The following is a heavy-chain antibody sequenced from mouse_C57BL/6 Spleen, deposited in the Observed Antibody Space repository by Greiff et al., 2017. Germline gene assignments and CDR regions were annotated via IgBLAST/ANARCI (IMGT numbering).Heavy chain of an antibody. CDR2: IEPANGNT. CDR1: GFNIKNTY. CDR3: AKGYYGSPWYFDV. J-gene: IGHJ1*03. Sequence: VHVKQSVAELVRPGASVKLSCTASGFNIKNTYMHWVKQRPEQGLEWIGRIEPANGNTKYAPKFQGKATITADTSSNTAYLQLSSLTSEDTAIYYCAKGYYGSPWYFDVWGTGTTVTVSS. D-gene: IGHD1-1*01. V-gene: IGHV14-3*01.